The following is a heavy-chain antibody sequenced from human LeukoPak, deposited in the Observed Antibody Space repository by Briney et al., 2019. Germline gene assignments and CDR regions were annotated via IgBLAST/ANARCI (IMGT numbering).Heavy chain of an antibody. D-gene: IGHD3-10*01. CDR3: GLVRRNYYYYMDI. CDR2: ISGSGGST. J-gene: IGHJ6*03. Sequence: GGTLRLSCAASGFTFSSYGMIWVRQAPGKGLEWVSGISGSGGSTYVADSVKGRFTVSRDNSKNTLYLQMNSLRADDTAVYYCGLVRRNYYYYMDIWGNGTTVIISS. V-gene: IGHV3-23*01. CDR1: GFTFSSYG.